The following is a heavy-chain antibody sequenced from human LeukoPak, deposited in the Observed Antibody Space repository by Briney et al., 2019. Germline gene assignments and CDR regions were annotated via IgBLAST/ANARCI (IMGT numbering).Heavy chain of an antibody. CDR3: VRGRGSGWYIYYSYGMDV. CDR2: IAAAGDT. Sequence: GGSLRLSCAASGFTFSNYDMHWVRQPTGKGLEWVSAIAAAGDTYYPGSVKGRFTIPRENAKNALYLQMNSLRAGDTAVYYCVRGRGSGWYIYYSYGMDVWGQGTTVTVSS. CDR1: GFTFSNYD. V-gene: IGHV3-13*01. J-gene: IGHJ6*02. D-gene: IGHD6-19*01.